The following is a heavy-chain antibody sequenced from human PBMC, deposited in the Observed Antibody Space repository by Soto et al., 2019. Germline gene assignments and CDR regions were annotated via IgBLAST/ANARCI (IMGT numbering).Heavy chain of an antibody. D-gene: IGHD3-22*01. CDR3: ARVDYYDSSGSSWWFDY. CDR1: GGSISSGGYY. Sequence: SETLSLTCTVSGGSISSGGYYWSWIRQHPGKGLEWIGYIYYSGSTYYNPSLKSRVTISVDTSKNQFSLKLSSVTAADTAVYYCARVDYYDSSGSSWWFDYWGQGTLVTVSS. V-gene: IGHV4-31*03. J-gene: IGHJ4*02. CDR2: IYYSGST.